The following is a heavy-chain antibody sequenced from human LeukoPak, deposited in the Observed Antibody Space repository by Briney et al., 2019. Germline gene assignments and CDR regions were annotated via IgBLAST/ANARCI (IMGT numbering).Heavy chain of an antibody. CDR2: INHSGST. V-gene: IGHV4-34*01. Sequence: PSETLSLTCAVYGGSFSGYYWSWIRQPPGKGLEWIGEINHSGSTNYNPPLKSRVTISVDTSKNQFSLKLSSVTAADTAVYYCARNIAVAGKRGYFDYWGQGTLVTVSS. D-gene: IGHD6-19*01. J-gene: IGHJ4*02. CDR1: GGSFSGYY. CDR3: ARNIAVAGKRGYFDY.